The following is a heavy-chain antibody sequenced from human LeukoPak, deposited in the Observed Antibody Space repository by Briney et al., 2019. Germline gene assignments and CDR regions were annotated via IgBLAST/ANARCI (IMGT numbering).Heavy chain of an antibody. V-gene: IGHV4-34*01. Sequence: SETLSLTCAVYGGSFSGYYWSWIRQPPGKGLEWIGEINHSGRTNYNPSLKSRVAISVDTSKNQFSLKLSSVTAADTAVYYCARGLYSGYDYWRVQAFMDVWGKGTTVTVSS. CDR3: ARGLYSGYDYWRVQAFMDV. D-gene: IGHD5-12*01. J-gene: IGHJ6*03. CDR2: INHSGRT. CDR1: GGSFSGYY.